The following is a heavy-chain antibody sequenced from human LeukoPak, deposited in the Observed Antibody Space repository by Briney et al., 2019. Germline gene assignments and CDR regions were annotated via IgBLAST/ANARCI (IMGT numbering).Heavy chain of an antibody. D-gene: IGHD3-22*01. CDR2: INAGNGNT. V-gene: IGHV1-3*01. J-gene: IGHJ4*02. CDR3: TRVVGGGYSPIDY. Sequence: ASVKVSCKASGYTFTNYAMHWVRQAPGQRLEWMGWINAGNGNTKYSQKFQGRVTITGDTSASTAYMEVSSLRSDDTAVYYCTRVVGGGYSPIDYWGQGTLVTVSS. CDR1: GYTFTNYA.